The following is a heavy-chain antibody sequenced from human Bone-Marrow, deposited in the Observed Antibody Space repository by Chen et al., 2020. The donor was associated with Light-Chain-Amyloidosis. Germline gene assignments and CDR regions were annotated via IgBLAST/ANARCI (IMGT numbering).Heavy chain of an antibody. CDR3: AGRGDGYNFDY. V-gene: IGHV5-51*01. CDR1: GYTFPNYW. J-gene: IGHJ4*02. D-gene: IGHD5-12*01. CDR2: IYPDDSAA. Sequence: EVQLEQSGPEVKKPGESLKISCKGSGYTFPNYWIGWVRQMPGKGLGWVGVIYPDDSAARYSPSFDGQVTISADKSIATAYLQWRSLKASDTAMYYCAGRGDGYNFDYWGQGTLVTVSS.